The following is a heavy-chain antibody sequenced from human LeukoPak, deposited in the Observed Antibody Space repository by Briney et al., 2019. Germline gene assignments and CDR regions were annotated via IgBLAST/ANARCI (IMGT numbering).Heavy chain of an antibody. Sequence: VASVKVSCKASGYTFTGYYMLRVRQAPGQGLEWMGWINPNSGGTNYAQKFQGRVTMTRDTSISTAYMELSRLRSDDTAVYYCAREGPQDSSGWYDYWGQGTLVTVSS. CDR3: AREGPQDSSGWYDY. D-gene: IGHD6-19*01. CDR1: GYTFTGYY. CDR2: INPNSGGT. J-gene: IGHJ4*02. V-gene: IGHV1-2*02.